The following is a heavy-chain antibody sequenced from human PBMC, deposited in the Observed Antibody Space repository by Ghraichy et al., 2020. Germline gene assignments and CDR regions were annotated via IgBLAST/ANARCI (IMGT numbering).Heavy chain of an antibody. CDR2: IFTGSGT. Sequence: GESLNISCAVSGFTVSDNFISWVRQAPGKGLEWVSIIFTGSGTRYADSVRGRFTISRDNSKNTVFLQMNSLRVEDTAVYYCLSMRGDYYGSGNWGQGTLVTVSS. J-gene: IGHJ4*02. D-gene: IGHD3-10*01. V-gene: IGHV3-53*01. CDR1: GFTVSDNF. CDR3: LSMRGDYYGSGN.